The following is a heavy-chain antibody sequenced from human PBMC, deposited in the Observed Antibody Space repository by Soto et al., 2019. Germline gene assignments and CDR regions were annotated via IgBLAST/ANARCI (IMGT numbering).Heavy chain of an antibody. Sequence: EVQLLESGGGVPHPGGSLRLACAASGFTFSNYALSWVRQAPGKGLEWVSAITGSGDRTYYADSVKGRFTVSRDNSKNTLSLEMNSLSAEDTALYYCAKGLGSGSYAASDSWGQGALVTVSS. CDR1: GFTFSNYA. V-gene: IGHV3-23*01. D-gene: IGHD1-26*01. CDR3: AKGLGSGSYAASDS. CDR2: ITGSGDRT. J-gene: IGHJ5*01.